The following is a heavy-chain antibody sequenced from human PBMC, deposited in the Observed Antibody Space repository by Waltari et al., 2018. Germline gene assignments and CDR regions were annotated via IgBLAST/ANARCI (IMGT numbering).Heavy chain of an antibody. CDR3: AAIVAATRAIDY. D-gene: IGHD1-26*01. V-gene: IGHV4-59*03. CDR2: IYYSGST. CDR1: GAPINSYH. J-gene: IGHJ4*02. Sequence: VQLQESGPGLVKPSETLSLTCPVSGAPINSYHWTWVRRPPGRGLEWIGYIYYSGSTSYSPSLRGRATMSLDTSKNQFSLNLRSVTTADTGMYYCAAIVAATRAIDYWGPGALVTVFS.